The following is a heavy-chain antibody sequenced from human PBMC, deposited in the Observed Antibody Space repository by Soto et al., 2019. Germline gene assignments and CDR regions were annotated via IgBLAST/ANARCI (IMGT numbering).Heavy chain of an antibody. J-gene: IGHJ3*02. CDR2: IRKDGSQR. Sequence: EVQLVESGGGLVQPGGSLTLSCAASEFAFSSYWMTWVRQAPGKGLEWVANIRKDGSQRSYLDSVRGRFTISRDNSKNSLYLQMNRLRAEDKALHFCARDVSPGSSGLYFETFDIWGQGTMVTVSS. CDR1: EFAFSSYW. D-gene: IGHD6-25*01. CDR3: ARDVSPGSSGLYFETFDI. V-gene: IGHV3-7*05.